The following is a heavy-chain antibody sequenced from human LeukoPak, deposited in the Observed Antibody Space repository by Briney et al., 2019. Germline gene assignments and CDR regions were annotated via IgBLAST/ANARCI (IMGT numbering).Heavy chain of an antibody. V-gene: IGHV3-30*03. J-gene: IGHJ4*02. CDR1: GFTFSSYG. D-gene: IGHD6-13*01. CDR2: ISYDGSNK. Sequence: GGSLRLSCAASGFTFSSYGMHWVRQAPGKGLEWVAVISYDGSNKYYADSVKGRFTISRDNSKNTLYLQMNSLRAEDTAVYYCAGQGIAAAAIDYWGQGTLVTVSS. CDR3: AGQGIAAAAIDY.